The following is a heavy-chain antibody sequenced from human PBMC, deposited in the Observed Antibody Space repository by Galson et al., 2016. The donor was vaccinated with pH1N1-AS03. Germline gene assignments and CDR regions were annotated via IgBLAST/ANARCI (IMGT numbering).Heavy chain of an antibody. CDR2: IKQDGGEK. J-gene: IGHJ3*02. Sequence: SLRLSCAASGFTFSDYWMSWVRQAPGKGLEGVADIKQDGGEKYYVDSVKGRFTISRDNAKNSLHLQMNSLTADDTAVYYCVRDDATSYDAFDMWGQGTMITVSS. V-gene: IGHV3-7*01. D-gene: IGHD2-2*01. CDR1: GFTFSDYW. CDR3: VRDDATSYDAFDM.